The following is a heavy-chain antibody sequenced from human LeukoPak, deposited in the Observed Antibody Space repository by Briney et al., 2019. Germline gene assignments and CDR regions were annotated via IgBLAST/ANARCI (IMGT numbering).Heavy chain of an antibody. Sequence: SETLSLTCTVSGGSVSSSSYYWSWIRQPPGKGLEWIGYIYYSGSTNYNPSLKSRVTISVDTSKNQFSLKLSSVTAADTAVYYCARFKESGTVTTYPYGMDVWAKGPRSPSP. CDR1: GGSVSSSSYY. V-gene: IGHV4-61*01. D-gene: IGHD4-11*01. CDR3: ARFKESGTVTTYPYGMDV. J-gene: IGHJ6*02. CDR2: IYYSGST.